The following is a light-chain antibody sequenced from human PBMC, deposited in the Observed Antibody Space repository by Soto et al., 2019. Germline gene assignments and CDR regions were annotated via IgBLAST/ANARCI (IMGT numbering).Light chain of an antibody. CDR2: GAS. J-gene: IGKJ5*01. V-gene: IGKV3-20*01. CDR3: QQYDSSQIT. CDR1: QSVSSSY. Sequence: IELKDPPSLLSLCPWSQGNLXXLASQSVSSSYLAWYQQKPGQANRLIIYGASKRATGIPDRFSGSGSGTDFTLTISRLEPEDFAVYYCQQYDSSQITFGQGTRVEIK.